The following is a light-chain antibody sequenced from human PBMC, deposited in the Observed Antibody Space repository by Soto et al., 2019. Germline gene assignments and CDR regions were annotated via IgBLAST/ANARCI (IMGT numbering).Light chain of an antibody. CDR3: CSYAGSSTWV. Sequence: QSALTQPASVSGSPGQSITISCTGTSSDVGSYNFVSWYQQHPGKAPKLMIYEGSKRPSGVSNRFSGSKSGNTASLPISGLQAEDEADYYCCSYAGSSTWVFGGGTKLTVL. CDR2: EGS. CDR1: SSDVGSYNF. J-gene: IGLJ3*02. V-gene: IGLV2-23*01.